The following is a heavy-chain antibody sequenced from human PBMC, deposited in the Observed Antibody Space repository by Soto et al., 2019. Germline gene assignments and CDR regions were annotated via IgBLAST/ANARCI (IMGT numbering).Heavy chain of an antibody. J-gene: IGHJ6*02. D-gene: IGHD2-15*01. V-gene: IGHV1-18*01. CDR3: ARSQGGSSSLDIYYYYYYGMDV. Sequence: ASVKVSCKASGYTFTSYCISWVRQAPGQGLEWMGWISAYNGNTNYAQKLQGRVTMTTDTSTSTAYMELRSLRSEDTAVYYCARSQGGSSSLDIYYYYYYGMDVWGQGTTVTVSS. CDR1: GYTFTSYC. CDR2: ISAYNGNT.